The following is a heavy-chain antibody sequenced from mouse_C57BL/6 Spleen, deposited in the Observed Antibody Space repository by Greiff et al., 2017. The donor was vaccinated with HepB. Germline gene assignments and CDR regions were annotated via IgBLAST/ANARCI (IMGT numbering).Heavy chain of an antibody. CDR1: GFNIKDDY. J-gene: IGHJ2*01. CDR3: TGGEYYGSSPYYFDY. CDR2: IDPENGDT. D-gene: IGHD1-1*01. V-gene: IGHV14-4*01. Sequence: VQLQQSGAELVRPGASVKLSCTASGFNIKDDYMHWVKQRPEQGLEWIGWIDPENGDTEYASKFQGKATITADTSSNTAYLQLSSLTSEDTAVYYCTGGEYYGSSPYYFDYWGQGTTLTVSS.